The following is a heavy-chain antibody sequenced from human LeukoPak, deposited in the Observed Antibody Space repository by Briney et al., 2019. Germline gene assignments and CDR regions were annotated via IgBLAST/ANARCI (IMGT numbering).Heavy chain of an antibody. J-gene: IGHJ3*02. Sequence: SETLSFTCVVSGGSISSSNWWSWVRQPPGKGLEWIGEIYHSGSSNYNPSLKSRVTISVDKSKNQFSLKLSSVTAADTAVYYCARKADCSGGSCPTGAFDIWGQGTMVTVSS. CDR3: ARKADCSGGSCPTGAFDI. CDR2: IYHSGSS. CDR1: GGSISSSNW. V-gene: IGHV4-4*02. D-gene: IGHD2-15*01.